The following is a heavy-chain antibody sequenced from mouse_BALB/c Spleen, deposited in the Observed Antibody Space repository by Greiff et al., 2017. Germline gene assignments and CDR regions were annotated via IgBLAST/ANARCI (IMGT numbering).Heavy chain of an antibody. CDR2: IDPANGNT. CDR1: GFNIKDTY. V-gene: IGHV14-3*02. CDR3: ARGGYYGNYDYAMDY. J-gene: IGHJ4*01. Sequence: EVKLQESGAELVKPGASVKLSCTASGFNIKDTYMHWVKQRPEQGLEWIGRIDPANGNTKYDPKFQGKATITADTSSNTAYLQLSSLTSEDTAVYYCARGGYYGNYDYAMDYWGQGTSVTVSS. D-gene: IGHD2-1*01.